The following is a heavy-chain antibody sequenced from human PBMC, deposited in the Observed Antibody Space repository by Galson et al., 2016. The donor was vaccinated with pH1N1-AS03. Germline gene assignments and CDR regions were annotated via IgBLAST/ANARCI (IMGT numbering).Heavy chain of an antibody. CDR2: IRDDGREK. CDR3: ADVGATIL. CDR1: GFTFSVDW. J-gene: IGHJ1*01. D-gene: IGHD1-26*01. Sequence: SLRLSCAISGFTFSVDWMSWVRQAPGKGLEWVATIRDDGREKYYADSVQGRFTISKDNAQTSLYLQMNSLSAADTAVYYCADVGATILWGQGTLVTVSS. V-gene: IGHV3-7*01.